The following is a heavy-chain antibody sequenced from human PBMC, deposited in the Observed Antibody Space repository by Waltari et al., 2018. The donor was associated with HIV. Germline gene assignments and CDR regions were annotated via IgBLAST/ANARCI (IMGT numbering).Heavy chain of an antibody. V-gene: IGHV4-39*02. Sequence: QLQLQESGPGLVKPSETLSLTCSVSGDSITSENYYWGWIRQSPGQGREGNGSVNYRGRTSSSTPLNSRVPTSRDTSQNDFSLRLTSVTATATAVDYCAVHSGAYDTRRHFVGAAYVFDNWGQGTMVTVSS. CDR2: VNYRGRT. CDR1: GDSITSENYY. J-gene: IGHJ3*02. D-gene: IGHD3-10*01. CDR3: AVHSGAYDTRRHFVGAAYVFDN.